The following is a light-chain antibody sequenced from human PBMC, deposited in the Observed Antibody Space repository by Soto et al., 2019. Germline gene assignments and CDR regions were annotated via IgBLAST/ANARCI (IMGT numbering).Light chain of an antibody. CDR3: LQDYNYPLT. CDR1: QDIRKD. Sequence: AIQMTQSASSGSASGGDRVTITCRASQDIRKDLAWYRQKPGKAPQILIYGASTLQTGVASRFSGSGSATDFTLTISSLQPEDSATYYRLQDYNYPLTFGQGTKVEIX. CDR2: GAS. V-gene: IGKV1-6*01. J-gene: IGKJ2*01.